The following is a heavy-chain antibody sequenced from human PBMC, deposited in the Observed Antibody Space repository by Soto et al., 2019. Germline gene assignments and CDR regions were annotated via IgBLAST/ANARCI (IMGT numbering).Heavy chain of an antibody. CDR1: GGSISSYY. J-gene: IGHJ6*02. D-gene: IGHD3-16*01. Sequence: QVQVQESGPGLVKPSETLSLTCTVSGGSISSYYVSWIRQSAGKGLEWIGRIDTSGTTNYNPSLKSRVTMSVDASKSQFSLNLSSVTAADTAVYYCARGPRGYVYYHCMDVWGQATTVTVSS. CDR2: IDTSGTT. V-gene: IGHV4-4*07. CDR3: ARGPRGYVYYHCMDV.